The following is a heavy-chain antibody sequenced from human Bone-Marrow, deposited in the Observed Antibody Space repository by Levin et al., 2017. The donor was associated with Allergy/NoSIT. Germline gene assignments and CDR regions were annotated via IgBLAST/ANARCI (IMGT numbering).Heavy chain of an antibody. Sequence: GGSLRLSCAASGFTFSEYWMNWVRQAPGKGLEWVANIKHDESEKYYGDSVQGRFTISRDNAKNSLYLHMGSLRAEDTAVYYCAKSGHNNDLDYWGQGTLVTVSS. V-gene: IGHV3-7*01. CDR2: IKHDESEK. D-gene: IGHD1-1*01. CDR3: AKSGHNNDLDY. J-gene: IGHJ4*02. CDR1: GFTFSEYW.